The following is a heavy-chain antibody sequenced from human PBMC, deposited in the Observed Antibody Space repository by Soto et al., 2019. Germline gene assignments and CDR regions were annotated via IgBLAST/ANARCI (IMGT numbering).Heavy chain of an antibody. CDR2: IWDDGSNK. Sequence: QVQLVESGGGVVQPGRSLRLSCAASGFTFSSYGMHWVRQAPGKGLEWVAVIWDDGSNKYYADSVKGRFTISRDNSKNTLYMQMNSLRAEDTAVYYCARDGAYFGDYIDYWGQGTLVTVSS. J-gene: IGHJ4*02. CDR3: ARDGAYFGDYIDY. V-gene: IGHV3-33*01. CDR1: GFTFSSYG. D-gene: IGHD4-17*01.